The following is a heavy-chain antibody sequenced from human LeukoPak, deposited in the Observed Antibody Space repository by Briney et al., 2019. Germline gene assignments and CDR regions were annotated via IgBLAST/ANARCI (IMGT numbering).Heavy chain of an antibody. CDR3: ATDKCSGGSCYSMYAFDI. CDR1: GYTFTSYG. D-gene: IGHD2-15*01. Sequence: ASVKVSCKASGYTFTSYGISWVRQAPGQGLEWMGWMNPNSGNTGYAQKFQGRVTMTRNTSISTAYMELSSLRSEDTAVYYCATDKCSGGSCYSMYAFDIWGQGTMVTVSS. V-gene: IGHV1-8*02. J-gene: IGHJ3*02. CDR2: MNPNSGNT.